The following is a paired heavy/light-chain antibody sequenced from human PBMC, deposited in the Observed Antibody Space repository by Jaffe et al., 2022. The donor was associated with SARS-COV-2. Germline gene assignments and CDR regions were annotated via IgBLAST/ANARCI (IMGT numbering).Light chain of an antibody. Sequence: DIVMTQSPLSLPVTPGEPASISCRSSQSLLHSNGYNYLDWYLQKPGQSPQLLIYLGSNRASGVPDRFSGSGSGTDFTLKISRVEAEDVGVYYCMQALQTVLTFGGGTKVEIK. J-gene: IGKJ4*01. V-gene: IGKV2-28*01. CDR2: LGS. CDR3: MQALQTVLT. CDR1: QSLLHSNGYNY.
Heavy chain of an antibody. CDR3: ARRGITMVRGVIISYGMDV. V-gene: IGHV4-39*01. Sequence: QLQLQESGPGLVKPSETLSLTCTVSGGSISSSSYYWGWIRQPPGKGLEWIGSIYYSGSTYYNPSLKSRVTISVDTSKNQFSLKLSSVTAADTAVYYCARRGITMVRGVIISYGMDVWGQGTTVTVSS. CDR2: IYYSGST. J-gene: IGHJ6*02. D-gene: IGHD3-10*01. CDR1: GGSISSSSYY.